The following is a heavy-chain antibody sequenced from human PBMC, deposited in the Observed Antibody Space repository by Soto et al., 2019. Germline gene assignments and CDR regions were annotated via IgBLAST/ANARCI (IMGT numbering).Heavy chain of an antibody. CDR3: AREPARDGYNYYYYGMDV. V-gene: IGHV3-30-3*01. D-gene: IGHD5-12*01. CDR1: GFTFSSYA. Sequence: PGGSLRLSCAASGFTFSSYAMHWVRQAPGKGLEWVAVISYDGSNKYYADSVKGRFTISRDNSKNTLYLQMNSLRAEDTAVYYCAREPARDGYNYYYYGMDVWGQGTTVTVSS. CDR2: ISYDGSNK. J-gene: IGHJ6*02.